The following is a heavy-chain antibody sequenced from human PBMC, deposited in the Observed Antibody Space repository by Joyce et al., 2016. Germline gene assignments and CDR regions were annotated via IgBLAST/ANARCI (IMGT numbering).Heavy chain of an antibody. CDR2: IKSKTDGGTT. J-gene: IGHJ4*02. V-gene: IGHV3-15*01. CDR1: GFTFSNAW. D-gene: IGHD6-19*01. CDR3: TTVMYSSGWYYGWLEGLDY. Sequence: EVQLVESGGGLVKHGGSLRLSCAASGFTFSNAWMSWVRQAPGKGLEWVGRIKSKTDGGTTDYAAPVKGRFTISRDDSKNTLYLQMNSLKTEDTAVYYCTTVMYSSGWYYGWLEGLDYWGQGTLVTVSS.